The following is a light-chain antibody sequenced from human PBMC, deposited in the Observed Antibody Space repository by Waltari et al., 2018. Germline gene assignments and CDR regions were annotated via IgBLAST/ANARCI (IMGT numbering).Light chain of an antibody. Sequence: QSVLTQPPSVSGAPRQRVTISCSGSSSNIENNAVNWYQQLPGRAPKLLIRYDNLLPSGVSARFSASKSGTSASLAISGLQSDDEADYYCATWDDSLNAYVFGSGTKVTVV. J-gene: IGLJ1*01. CDR3: ATWDDSLNAYV. CDR1: SSNIENNA. CDR2: YDN. V-gene: IGLV1-36*01.